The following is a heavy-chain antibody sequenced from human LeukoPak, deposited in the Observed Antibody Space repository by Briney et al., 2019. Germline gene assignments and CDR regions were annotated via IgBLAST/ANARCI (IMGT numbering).Heavy chain of an antibody. CDR2: TYYSGST. V-gene: IGHV4-59*08. J-gene: IGHJ4*02. D-gene: IGHD3-22*01. Sequence: SETLSLTCKVSGGSIGSYYWSWIRQPPGKGLEWIGYTYYSGSTNYNPSLKSRVIISLDTSKNQFSLKLSSVTAADTAVYYCARHPETYYDSTVDYWGQGTLVTVSS. CDR1: GGSIGSYY. CDR3: ARHPETYYDSTVDY.